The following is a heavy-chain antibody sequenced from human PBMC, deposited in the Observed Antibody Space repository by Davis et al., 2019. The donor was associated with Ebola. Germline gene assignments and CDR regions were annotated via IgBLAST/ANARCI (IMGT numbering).Heavy chain of an antibody. J-gene: IGHJ6*02. CDR1: GGSFSGYY. CDR3: ASRWEYYDSSGPVSFGMDV. D-gene: IGHD3-22*01. V-gene: IGHV4-59*12. Sequence: MPSETLSLTCAVYGGSFSGYYWSWIRQPPGKGLEWIGYIYYSGSTNCNPSLKSRVTISVDTSKNQFSLKLSSVTAADTAVYYCASRWEYYDSSGPVSFGMDVWGQGTTVTVSS. CDR2: IYYSGST.